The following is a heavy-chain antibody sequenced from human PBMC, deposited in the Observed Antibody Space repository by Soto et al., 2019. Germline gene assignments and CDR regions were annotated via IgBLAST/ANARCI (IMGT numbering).Heavy chain of an antibody. D-gene: IGHD3-22*01. Sequence: GESLKISCKGSGYSFTSYWIGWVRQMPGKGLEWMGIIYPGDSDTRYSPSSQGQVTISADKSISTAYLQWSSLKASDTAMYYCARLRDYYDSSGRGSAFYFDYWGQGTLVTVSS. J-gene: IGHJ4*02. CDR1: GYSFTSYW. CDR3: ARLRDYYDSSGRGSAFYFDY. V-gene: IGHV5-51*01. CDR2: IYPGDSDT.